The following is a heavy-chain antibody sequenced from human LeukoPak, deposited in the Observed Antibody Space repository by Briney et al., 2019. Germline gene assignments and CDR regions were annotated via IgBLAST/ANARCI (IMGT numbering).Heavy chain of an antibody. J-gene: IGHJ4*02. Sequence: SETLSLTCSVSVGSISISSYYWGWIRQPPGKGLEWTGSINYIGTSYYNPSLKSRVTMSVDTSKNQISLRLTSVTAADTLVFSSVRHAIAIFGVVIISTTNFDFWGQGTLVTVSS. CDR1: VGSISISSYY. CDR2: INYIGTS. V-gene: IGHV4-39*01. CDR3: VRHAIAIFGVVIISTTNFDF. D-gene: IGHD3-3*01.